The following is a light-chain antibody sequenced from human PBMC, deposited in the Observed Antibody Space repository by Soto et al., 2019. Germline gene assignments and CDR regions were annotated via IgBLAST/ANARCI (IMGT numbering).Light chain of an antibody. CDR1: QSVTSN. Sequence: EIVMTQSPATLSVSPGERATLSCRASQSVTSNLAWYQQKPGQPPRRLIYGASTRATGIPARFSGSGSGTDFTFTISSLQPEDIATYYCQQYDNLPFTFGQGTRLEIK. V-gene: IGKV3-15*01. CDR3: QQYDNLPFT. J-gene: IGKJ5*01. CDR2: GAS.